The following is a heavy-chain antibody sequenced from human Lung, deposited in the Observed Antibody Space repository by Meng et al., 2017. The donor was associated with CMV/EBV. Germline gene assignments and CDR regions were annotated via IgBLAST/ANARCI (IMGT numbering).Heavy chain of an antibody. Sequence: SGYTFTSYSITWVRQAPGQGLQWVGWINAYNINTNYAQKLQGRVTMTTDTSTSTAYMELRSLRTDDTAIYYCARARFYDTTANWFDPWGQGTLVTVSS. CDR3: ARARFYDTTANWFDP. CDR1: GYTFTSYS. CDR2: INAYNINT. V-gene: IGHV1-18*01. D-gene: IGHD2/OR15-2a*01. J-gene: IGHJ5*02.